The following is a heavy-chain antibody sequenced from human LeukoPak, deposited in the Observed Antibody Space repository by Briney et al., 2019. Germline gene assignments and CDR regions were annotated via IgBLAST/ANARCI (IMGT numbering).Heavy chain of an antibody. CDR1: EFTLSSYG. J-gene: IGHJ4*02. D-gene: IGHD5-24*01. CDR2: IWHDGSNK. Sequence: GGSLRLSCTASEFTLSSYGMHWVRQAPGKGLEWVTVIWHDGSNKYYADSVKGRFTISRDNSKNTLYLQMNSLRAEDTAVYHCAKDQMRWLQLPRSDYWGQGTLVTVSS. CDR3: AKDQMRWLQLPRSDY. V-gene: IGHV3-30*02.